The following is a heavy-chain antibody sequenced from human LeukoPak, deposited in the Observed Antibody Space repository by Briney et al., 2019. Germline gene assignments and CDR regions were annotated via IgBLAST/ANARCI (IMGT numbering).Heavy chain of an antibody. J-gene: IGHJ4*02. D-gene: IGHD6-13*01. CDR1: GYTFTGYY. CDR3: ARDPWQHLVSGSPKY. CDR2: INPNSGAA. V-gene: IGHV1-2*02. Sequence: ASVKVSCRASGYTFTGYYMHWVRQAPGQGLEWMGWINPNSGAANYAQTFQGRVTMTWDTSITTAYMELSRLRSDDTAVYYCARDPWQHLVSGSPKYGGQATLVTVSS.